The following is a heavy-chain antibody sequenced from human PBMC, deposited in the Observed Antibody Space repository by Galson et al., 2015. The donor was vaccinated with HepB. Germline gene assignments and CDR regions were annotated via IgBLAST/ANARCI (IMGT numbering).Heavy chain of an antibody. CDR3: AKDIAVEDYGDYGGFDY. CDR1: GFTFDDYA. J-gene: IGHJ4*02. Sequence: SLRLSCAASGFTFDDYAMHWVRQAPGKGLEWVSGISWNSGSIGYADSVKGRFTISRDNAKNSLYLQMNSLRAEDTALYYCAKDIAVEDYGDYGGFDYWGQGTLVTVSS. CDR2: ISWNSGSI. V-gene: IGHV3-9*01. D-gene: IGHD4-17*01.